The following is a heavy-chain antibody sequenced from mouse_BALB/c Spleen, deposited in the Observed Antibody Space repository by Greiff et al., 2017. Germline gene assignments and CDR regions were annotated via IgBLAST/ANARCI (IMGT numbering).Heavy chain of an antibody. CDR3: AVTTATWFAY. CDR2: ISYDGSN. V-gene: IGHV3-6*02. D-gene: IGHD1-2*01. CDR1: GYSITSGYY. Sequence: EVQLQQSGPGLVKPSQSLSLTCSVTGYSITSGYYWNWIRQFPGNKLEWMGYISYDGSNNYNPSLKNRISITRDTSKNQFFLKLNSVTTEDTATYCCAVTTATWFAYWGQGTLVTVSA. J-gene: IGHJ3*01.